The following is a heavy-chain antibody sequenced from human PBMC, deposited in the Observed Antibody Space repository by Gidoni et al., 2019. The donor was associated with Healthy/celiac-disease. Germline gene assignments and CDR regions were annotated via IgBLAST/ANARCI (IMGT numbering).Heavy chain of an antibody. CDR2: IIPIFVTA. CDR3: ARGGGVTTESYYYYGMDV. J-gene: IGHJ6*02. D-gene: IGHD4-17*01. V-gene: IGHV1-69*01. CDR1: GGTFSSYA. Sequence: QVQLVQSGAEVKKPGSSVKVSCKASGGTFSSYAISWVRQAPGQGLEWMGGIIPIFVTANYAQKFQGRVTITAAESTSTAYMELSSLRSEDTAVYYCARGGGVTTESYYYYGMDVWGQGTTVTVSS.